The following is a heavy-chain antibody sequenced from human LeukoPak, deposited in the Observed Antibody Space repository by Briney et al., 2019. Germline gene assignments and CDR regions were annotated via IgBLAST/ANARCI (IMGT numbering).Heavy chain of an antibody. CDR3: ARDNVDTATLYYFDY. V-gene: IGHV4-34*01. D-gene: IGHD5-18*01. Sequence: PETLSLTCAVYGGSFSGYYWSWIRQPPGKGLEWIGEINHSGSTSYNPSLKSRVTISVDTSKNQFSLKLSSVTAADTAVYYCARDNVDTATLYYFDYWGQGTLVTVSS. J-gene: IGHJ4*02. CDR2: INHSGST. CDR1: GGSFSGYY.